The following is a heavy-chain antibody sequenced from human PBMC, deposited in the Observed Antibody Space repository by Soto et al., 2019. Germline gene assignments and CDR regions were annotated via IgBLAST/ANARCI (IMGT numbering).Heavy chain of an antibody. Sequence: EVQLLESGGGLVQPGGSLRLSCAASGFTFSSYAMSWVRQAPGKGLEWVSAISGSGGSTYYADSVKGRFTISRDNSKNTLYLQMNSLRAEDTAVYYCATLINNWNYAERAQNYFDYWGQGTLVTVSS. CDR3: ATLINNWNYAERAQNYFDY. CDR2: ISGSGGST. CDR1: GFTFSSYA. V-gene: IGHV3-23*01. J-gene: IGHJ4*02. D-gene: IGHD1-7*01.